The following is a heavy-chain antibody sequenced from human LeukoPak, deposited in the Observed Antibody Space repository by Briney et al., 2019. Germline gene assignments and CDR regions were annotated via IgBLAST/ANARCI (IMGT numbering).Heavy chain of an antibody. V-gene: IGHV4-34*01. CDR1: GGSFSGYY. J-gene: IGHJ4*02. D-gene: IGHD3-22*01. Sequence: PSETLSLTCAVYGGSFSGYYWSWIRQPPGKGLEWIGEINHSGSTNYNPSLKSRVTISVDTSKNQFSLKLSSVTAADTAVYYCARDYYDSSGFSYFDSWGRGTLVTVSS. CDR3: ARDYYDSSGFSYFDS. CDR2: INHSGST.